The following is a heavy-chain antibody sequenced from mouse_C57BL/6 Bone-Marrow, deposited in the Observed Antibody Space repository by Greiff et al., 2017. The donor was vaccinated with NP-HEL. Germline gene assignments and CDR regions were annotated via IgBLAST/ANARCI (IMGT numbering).Heavy chain of an antibody. Sequence: EVKLVESGGGLVQSGRSLRLSCATSGFTFSDFYMEWVRQAPGKGLEWIAASRNKANDYTTEYSASVRGLFIVSRDTSQSILYLQMNSLRAEDTAMYYCARDALLRRASWFAYWGQGTLVSVSA. CDR3: ARDALLRRASWFAY. CDR2: SRNKANDYTT. V-gene: IGHV7-1*01. D-gene: IGHD1-1*01. CDR1: GFTFSDFY. J-gene: IGHJ3*01.